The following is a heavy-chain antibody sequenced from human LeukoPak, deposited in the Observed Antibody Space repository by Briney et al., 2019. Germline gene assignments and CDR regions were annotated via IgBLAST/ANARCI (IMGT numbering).Heavy chain of an antibody. CDR2: IYHTGSA. CDR1: GYSFTSGHY. V-gene: IGHV4-38-2*01. Sequence: SETLSLTCSVSGYSFTSGHYWGWIRQPPGKGLEWIANIYHTGSAHYNPSLKSRVTISVDTSKNQFSLKLTSVTASDTAVYYCSRYCTSTTCILRGFDYWGQGTRVTVSS. D-gene: IGHD2-2*01. CDR3: SRYCTSTTCILRGFDY. J-gene: IGHJ4*02.